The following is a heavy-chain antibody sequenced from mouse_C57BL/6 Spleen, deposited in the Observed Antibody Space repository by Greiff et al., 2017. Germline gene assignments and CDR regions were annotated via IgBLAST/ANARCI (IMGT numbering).Heavy chain of an antibody. CDR1: GYAFSSSW. Sequence: LLESGPELVKPGASVKISCKASGYAFSSSWMNWVKQRPGKGLEWIGRIYPGDGDTNYNGKFKGKATLTADKSSSTAYMQLSSLTSEDSAVYFCARGDGSSPSCMDYWGQGTSVTVSS. V-gene: IGHV1-82*01. J-gene: IGHJ4*01. CDR3: ARGDGSSPSCMDY. CDR2: IYPGDGDT. D-gene: IGHD1-1*01.